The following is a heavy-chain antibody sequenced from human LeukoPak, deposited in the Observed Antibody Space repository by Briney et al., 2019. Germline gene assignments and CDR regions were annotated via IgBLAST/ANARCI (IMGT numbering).Heavy chain of an antibody. V-gene: IGHV4-4*07. Sequence: SETLSLTCTVSGGSISSYYWSWIRQPAGKGLEWIGRIYTSGSTNYNPSLKSRVTMSVDTSKNQFSLKLSSVTAADTAVYYCARDFEPGSGDAFDIWGQGTMATVSS. CDR3: ARDFEPGSGDAFDI. CDR1: GGSISSYY. J-gene: IGHJ3*02. D-gene: IGHD3-10*01. CDR2: IYTSGST.